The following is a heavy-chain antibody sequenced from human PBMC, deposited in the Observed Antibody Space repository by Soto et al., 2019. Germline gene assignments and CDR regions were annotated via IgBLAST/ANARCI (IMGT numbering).Heavy chain of an antibody. CDR1: GYNFAGYW. CDR2: IYPSDSDT. CDR3: ARGGVSTRTFAY. V-gene: IGHV5-51*01. Sequence: GESLKISCKVSGYNFAGYWIAWLRQMPGKGLELMGIIYPSDSDTRYRPSFQGQVTISADKSISSAYLQWSSLRASDTAMYYCARGGVSTRTFAYGGQGTPVPVYS. J-gene: IGHJ4*02. D-gene: IGHD3-3*01.